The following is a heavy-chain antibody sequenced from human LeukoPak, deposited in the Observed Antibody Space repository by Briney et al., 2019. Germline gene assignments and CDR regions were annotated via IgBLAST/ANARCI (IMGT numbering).Heavy chain of an antibody. Sequence: PGGSLRLSCAASGFTFSSYWMSWVRQAPGKGLEWVANMKQDGSQKYYVDSVKGRFSISRDNAKNSLYLQMNSLRAEDTAVYYCARGPDFWSYYYTVYFDYWGQGTLDTVSS. CDR2: MKQDGSQK. D-gene: IGHD3-3*01. CDR3: ARGPDFWSYYYTVYFDY. J-gene: IGHJ4*02. V-gene: IGHV3-7*01. CDR1: GFTFSSYW.